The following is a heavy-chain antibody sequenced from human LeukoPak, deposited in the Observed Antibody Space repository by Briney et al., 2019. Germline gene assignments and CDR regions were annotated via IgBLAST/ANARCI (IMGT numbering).Heavy chain of an antibody. Sequence: PSETLSLTCAVSGGSISSGGYSWSWIRQPPGKGLEWIVYIYHSGSTYYNPSLKSRVTISVDRSKNQFSLKLSSVTAADTAVYYCARGVDYGDYEAAFDIWGQGTMVTVSS. CDR1: GGSISSGGYS. CDR2: IYHSGST. V-gene: IGHV4-30-2*01. CDR3: ARGVDYGDYEAAFDI. D-gene: IGHD4-17*01. J-gene: IGHJ3*02.